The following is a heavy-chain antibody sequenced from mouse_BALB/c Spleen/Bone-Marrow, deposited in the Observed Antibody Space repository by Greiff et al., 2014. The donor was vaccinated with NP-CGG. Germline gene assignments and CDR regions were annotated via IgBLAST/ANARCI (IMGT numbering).Heavy chain of an antibody. CDR1: GFNIKDTY. CDR2: IDPANGNT. V-gene: IGHV14-3*02. Sequence: EVQVVESGAELVKPGASVKLSCTASGFNIKDTYMHWVKQRPEQGLEWIGRIDPANGNTKYDPKFPGKATITADTSSNTAYLQLSSLTSEDTAVYYCARGYDEGFAYWGQGTLVTVSA. CDR3: ARGYDEGFAY. J-gene: IGHJ3*01. D-gene: IGHD2-14*01.